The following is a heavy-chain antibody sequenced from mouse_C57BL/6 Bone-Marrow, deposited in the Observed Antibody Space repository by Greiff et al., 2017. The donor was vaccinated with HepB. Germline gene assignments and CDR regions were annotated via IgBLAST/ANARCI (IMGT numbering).Heavy chain of an antibody. V-gene: IGHV10-1*01. J-gene: IGHJ3*01. D-gene: IGHD2-4*01. CDR1: GFSFNTYA. CDR3: VRPFYDYDDVTWFAY. CDR2: IRSKSNNYAT. Sequence: EVQLVESGGGLVQPKGSLKLSCAASGFSFNTYAMNWVRQAPGKGLEWVARIRSKSNNYATYYADSVKDRFTISRDDSESMLYLQMNNLKTEDTAMYYCVRPFYDYDDVTWFAYWGQGTLVTVSA.